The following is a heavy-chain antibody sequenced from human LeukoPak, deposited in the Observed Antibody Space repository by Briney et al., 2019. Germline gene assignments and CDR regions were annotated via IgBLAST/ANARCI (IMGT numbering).Heavy chain of an antibody. CDR3: ARAPEWLIFDY. J-gene: IGHJ4*02. CDR2: IYSGGST. V-gene: IGHV3-53*04. CDR1: VFTVSGNY. D-gene: IGHD6-19*01. Sequence: SGGSLRLSCAASVFTVSGNYISWVRQAPGKGLEWVSVIYSGGSTYYADSVKGRFTISRHNSKNTLYLQMDSLRAEGTAVYYCARAPEWLIFDYWGQGTLVTVSS.